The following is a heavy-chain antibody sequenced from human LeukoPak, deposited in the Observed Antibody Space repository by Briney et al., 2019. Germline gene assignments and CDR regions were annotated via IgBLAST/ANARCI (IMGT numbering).Heavy chain of an antibody. Sequence: AASVKVSCKASGYTFTGYYMHWVRQAPGQGLEWMGWINPNSGGTNYAQKLQGRVTMTTDTSTSTAYMELRSLRSDDTAVYYCARLYYYGSGRYIESNWFDPWGQGTLVTVSS. CDR3: ARLYYYGSGRYIESNWFDP. J-gene: IGHJ5*02. V-gene: IGHV1-2*02. CDR1: GYTFTGYY. D-gene: IGHD3-10*01. CDR2: INPNSGGT.